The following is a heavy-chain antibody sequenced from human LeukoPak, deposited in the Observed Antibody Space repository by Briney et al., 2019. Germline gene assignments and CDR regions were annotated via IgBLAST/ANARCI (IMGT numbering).Heavy chain of an antibody. CDR3: AKAESGWYVRGY. D-gene: IGHD6-19*01. Sequence: GGSLRLSCTVSGFTVSSNSMSWVRQAPGKGLEWVSFIYSGTTHYSDSVKGRFTISRDNSKNTLYLQMNSLRAEDTAVYYCAKAESGWYVRGYWGQGTLVTVSS. J-gene: IGHJ4*02. V-gene: IGHV3-66*03. CDR1: GFTVSSNS. CDR2: IYSGTT.